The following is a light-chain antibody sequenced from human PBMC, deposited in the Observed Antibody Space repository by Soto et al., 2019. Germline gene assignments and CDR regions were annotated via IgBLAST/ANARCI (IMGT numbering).Light chain of an antibody. J-gene: IGKJ4*02. CDR3: EPYATSVAT. CDR1: QSVGSSY. Sequence: LTKSPSTRSLSRGERGARSCRVSQSVGSSYLAWYQQKSGQAPRLLIYGASNSASGIPDRFSGLGSGTDFTPTIRRLEAEDLSVYYCEPYATSVATFGGGTKVDI. CDR2: GAS. V-gene: IGKV3-20*01.